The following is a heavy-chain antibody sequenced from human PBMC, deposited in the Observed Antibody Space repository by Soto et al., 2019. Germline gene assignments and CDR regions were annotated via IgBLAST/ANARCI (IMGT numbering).Heavy chain of an antibody. Sequence: SETLSLTCAVYGGSFSGYYWSWIRQPPGKGLEWIGEINHSGSTNYNPSLKSRVTISVDTSKNQFSLKLSSVTAADTAVYYCARGGRYCSGGSCRPTDYWGQGTLVTVSS. V-gene: IGHV4-34*01. CDR3: ARGGRYCSGGSCRPTDY. J-gene: IGHJ4*02. CDR1: GGSFSGYY. CDR2: INHSGST. D-gene: IGHD2-15*01.